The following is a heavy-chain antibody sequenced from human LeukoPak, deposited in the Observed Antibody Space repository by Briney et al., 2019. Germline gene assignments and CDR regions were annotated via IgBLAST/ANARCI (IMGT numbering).Heavy chain of an antibody. J-gene: IGHJ4*02. Sequence: SETLSLTCAISGGSISVTPYYWGWIHQPPGKGLEWIGSIYYSGSTYYNPSLKSRLTISVDTSKNQFSLKLTSVTAADTAVYYCARASTIFGHFAYWGRGTLVTVSS. CDR3: ARASTIFGHFAY. D-gene: IGHD3-3*01. V-gene: IGHV4-39*07. CDR2: IYYSGST. CDR1: GGSISVTPYY.